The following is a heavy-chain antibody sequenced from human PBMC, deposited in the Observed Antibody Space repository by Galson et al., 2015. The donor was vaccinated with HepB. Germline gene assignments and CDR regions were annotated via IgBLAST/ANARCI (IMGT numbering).Heavy chain of an antibody. CDR3: ARYESSSVFDY. V-gene: IGHV4-4*02. D-gene: IGHD6-13*01. J-gene: IGHJ4*02. Sequence: GLEWIGEIYHSGSTNYNPSLKSRVTISVDKSKNQFSLKLSSVTAADTAVYYCARYESSSVFDYWGQGTLVTVSS. CDR2: IYHSGST.